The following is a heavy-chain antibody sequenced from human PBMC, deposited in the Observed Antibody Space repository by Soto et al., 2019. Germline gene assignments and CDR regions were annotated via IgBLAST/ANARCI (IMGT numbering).Heavy chain of an antibody. CDR2: ISGSGGST. D-gene: IGHD3-9*01. V-gene: IGHV3-23*01. J-gene: IGHJ4*02. Sequence: GGSLRLSCAASGFTFSSYAMSWVRQAPGKGLEWVSAISGSGGSTYYADSVKGRFTISRDNSKNTLYLQMNSLRAEDTAVYYCAKDYYDISDDLMGALDYWGQGTLVTVSS. CDR1: GFTFSSYA. CDR3: AKDYYDISDDLMGALDY.